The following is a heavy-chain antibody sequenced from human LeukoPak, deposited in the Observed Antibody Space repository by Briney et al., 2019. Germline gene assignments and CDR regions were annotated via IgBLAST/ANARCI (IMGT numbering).Heavy chain of an antibody. J-gene: IGHJ5*02. V-gene: IGHV1-8*03. CDR1: GYTFTSYG. CDR3: AAVPAANAAWWFDP. Sequence: VASVKVSCKASGYTFTSYGINWVRQATGQGLEWMGWMNPNSGNTGYAQKFQGRVTITRNTSISTAYMELSSLRSEDTAVYYCAAVPAANAAWWFDPWGQGTLVTVSS. D-gene: IGHD2-2*01. CDR2: MNPNSGNT.